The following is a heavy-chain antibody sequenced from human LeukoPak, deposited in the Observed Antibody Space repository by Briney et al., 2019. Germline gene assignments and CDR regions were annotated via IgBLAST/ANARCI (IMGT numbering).Heavy chain of an antibody. D-gene: IGHD3-10*01. J-gene: IGHJ4*02. V-gene: IGHV3-48*01. CDR2: ISSSSSTI. Sequence: GGSLRLSCAASGFTFSSYSMNWVRQAPGKGLEWVSYISSSSSTIYYADSVKGRFTISRDNAKNSLYLQMNSLRAEDTALYYCAKERYDGSGAAYDNWGQGTLVTVSS. CDR1: GFTFSSYS. CDR3: AKERYDGSGAAYDN.